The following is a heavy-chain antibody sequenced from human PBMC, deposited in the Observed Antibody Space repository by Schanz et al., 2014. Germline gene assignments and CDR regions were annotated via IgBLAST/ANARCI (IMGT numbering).Heavy chain of an antibody. Sequence: AQVVESGGGVVQPGRSLRLSCAASGFTVSNSYIHWVRQAPGKGLEWVSTIYSSGSTYYADSVRGRFTISRDNSMNTVYLQMNSLRSDDAAVYYCARAQGVIRLYYGVDVWGQGTTVTVSS. J-gene: IGHJ6*02. CDR2: IYSSGST. V-gene: IGHV3-53*04. CDR1: GFTVSNSY. CDR3: ARAQGVIRLYYGVDV. D-gene: IGHD3-10*01.